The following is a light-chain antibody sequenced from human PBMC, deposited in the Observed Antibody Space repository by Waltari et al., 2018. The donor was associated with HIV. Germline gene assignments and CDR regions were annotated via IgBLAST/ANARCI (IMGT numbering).Light chain of an antibody. CDR3: QQRSNWPSIT. V-gene: IGKV3-11*01. J-gene: IGKJ5*01. CDR2: DAS. Sequence: EIVLTQSPATLSLSPGERAPLSCRASQSVSSYLAWYQQKPGQAPRLLIYDASNRATGIPARFSGSGSGTDFTITISSLEPEDFAVYYCQQRSNWPSITFGQGTRLEIK. CDR1: QSVSSY.